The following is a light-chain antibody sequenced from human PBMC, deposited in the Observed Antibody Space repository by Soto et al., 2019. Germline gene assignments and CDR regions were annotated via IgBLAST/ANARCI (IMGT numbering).Light chain of an antibody. CDR1: SSDVGAYNY. CDR2: EVT. V-gene: IGLV2-8*01. J-gene: IGLJ2*01. Sequence: QSALAQPPSASGSPGQSVTISCTGTSSDVGAYNYVSWYQQHPGKAPKLVIYEVTKRPSGVPERFSGSKSGSTASLTVSGLPAEDEDHYYCASYAGNNNFVLFGGGTKLTVL. CDR3: ASYAGNNNFVL.